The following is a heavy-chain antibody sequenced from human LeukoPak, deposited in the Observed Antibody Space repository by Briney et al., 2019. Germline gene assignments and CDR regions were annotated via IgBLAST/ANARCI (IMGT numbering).Heavy chain of an antibody. J-gene: IGHJ4*02. Sequence: ASVKVSCEVSGYTLTELSMHWVRQAPGKGLEWMGGFDPEDGETIYAQKFQGRVTMTEDTSTDTAYMELSSLRSEDTAVYYCATRIYDILTGLKALDYWGQGTLVTVSS. D-gene: IGHD3-9*01. CDR1: GYTLTELS. V-gene: IGHV1-24*01. CDR2: FDPEDGET. CDR3: ATRIYDILTGLKALDY.